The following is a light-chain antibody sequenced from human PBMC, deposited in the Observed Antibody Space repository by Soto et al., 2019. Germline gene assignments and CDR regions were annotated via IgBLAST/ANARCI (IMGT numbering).Light chain of an antibody. CDR3: QHYNNWPYT. CDR2: GAY. Sequence: ETVMTQSPATLSVSPGERATLSCRATQSVNNNLAWYQQKPGQAPRLLIYGAYTRATGIPARFSGSGSETEFTLTISILQSEDFAVYYCQHYNNWPYTFGQGTKLESK. CDR1: QSVNNN. J-gene: IGKJ2*01. V-gene: IGKV3-15*01.